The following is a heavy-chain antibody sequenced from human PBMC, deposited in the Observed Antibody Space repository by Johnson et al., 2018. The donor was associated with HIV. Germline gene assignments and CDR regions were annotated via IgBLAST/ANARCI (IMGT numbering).Heavy chain of an antibody. CDR2: ISWNSGSI. V-gene: IGHV3-9*01. J-gene: IGHJ3*02. D-gene: IGHD3-22*01. CDR1: GFTFDDYA. Sequence: VQLVESGGGLVQPGRSLRLSCAASGFTFDDYAMHWVRQAPGKGLEWVSGISWNSGSIGYADSVKGRFTISRDNAKNSLYLQMNSLRAEHTALYYCAKDRAPAYYYDSDAACDIWGQGTMVTVSS. CDR3: AKDRAPAYYYDSDAACDI.